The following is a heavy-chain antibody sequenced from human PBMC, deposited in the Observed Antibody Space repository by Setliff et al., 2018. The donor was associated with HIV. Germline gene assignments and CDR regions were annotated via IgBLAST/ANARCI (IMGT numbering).Heavy chain of an antibody. D-gene: IGHD1-7*01. CDR1: GLGFSTSG. CDR3: TKDGDNFNWDYDAFDI. Sequence: PGGSLRLSCATSGLGFSTSGMHWVRQAPGKGLEWVAFINYDVSYEHYADSVKDRVTVSRDNSKDTLYLQMNSLREEDTAVYYCTKDGDNFNWDYDAFDIWGQGTMVTVSS. V-gene: IGHV3-30*02. J-gene: IGHJ3*02. CDR2: INYDVSYE.